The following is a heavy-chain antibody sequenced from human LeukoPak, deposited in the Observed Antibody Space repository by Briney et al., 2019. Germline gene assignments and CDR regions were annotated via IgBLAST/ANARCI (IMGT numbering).Heavy chain of an antibody. J-gene: IGHJ4*02. V-gene: IGHV1-24*01. CDR3: ATDKNRSSSSEGIDF. CDR1: GYTLTELA. CDR2: FDPEDGET. Sequence: ASVTVSCKVSGYTLTELAMHWVRQAPGKGLAWMGGFDPEDGETIYAQKFQGRVTMTEDTTTDTAYMELSSLRSEDTAVYYCATDKNRSSSSEGIDFWGQGTLVTVYS. D-gene: IGHD6-6*01.